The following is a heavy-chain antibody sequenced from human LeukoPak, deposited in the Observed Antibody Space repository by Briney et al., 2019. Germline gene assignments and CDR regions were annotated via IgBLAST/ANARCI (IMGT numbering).Heavy chain of an antibody. CDR1: GGSVSSGRYY. Sequence: ETLSLTCTVSGGSVSSGRYYWSCIRQPPGKGLEWIGYFYYSRSTNYNPSLKTRVTISVDTSKNQFSLKVSSVAAADTAVYYCARKRTGDQGYYFDYWGQGTLVTVSS. V-gene: IGHV4-61*01. CDR2: FYYSRST. D-gene: IGHD1-1*01. J-gene: IGHJ4*02. CDR3: ARKRTGDQGYYFDY.